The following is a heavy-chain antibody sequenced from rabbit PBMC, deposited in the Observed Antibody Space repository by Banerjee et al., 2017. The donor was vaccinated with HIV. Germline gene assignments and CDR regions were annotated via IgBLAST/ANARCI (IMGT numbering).Heavy chain of an antibody. J-gene: IGHJ4*01. V-gene: IGHV1S45*01. CDR3: ARDAGYAGSNL. CDR1: GFSFSNKYV. CDR2: IGTDGGST. D-gene: IGHD4-2*01. Sequence: QEQLEESGGDLVKPEGSLTLTCTASGFSFSNKYVMCWVRQAPGKGLEWIACIGTDGGSTWYASWVNGRFTISKTSSTTVTLQMTSLTAADTATYFCARDAGYAGSNLWGPGTLVTVS.